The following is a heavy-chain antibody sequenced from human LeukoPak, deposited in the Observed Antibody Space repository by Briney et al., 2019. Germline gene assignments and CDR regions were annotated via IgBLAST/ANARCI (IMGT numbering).Heavy chain of an antibody. V-gene: IGHV3-21*01. CDR1: GFTFSSYS. Sequence: GGSLRLSCAASGFTFSSYSMNWVRLAPGKGLEWVSSISSSSRYIYFADSLKGRFTISRDNAKNSLYLQMNSLRAEDTAVYYCAREFDYGTLPGPYWGPGTLVIVSS. J-gene: IGHJ4*02. CDR3: AREFDYGTLPGPY. CDR2: ISSSSRYI. D-gene: IGHD3-9*01.